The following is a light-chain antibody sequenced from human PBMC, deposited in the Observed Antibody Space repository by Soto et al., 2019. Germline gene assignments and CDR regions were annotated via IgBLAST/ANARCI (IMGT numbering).Light chain of an antibody. J-gene: IGKJ1*01. Sequence: IQMTQSPATLSGSVGDRVTITCRASQTISSWLAWYQQKPGKAPKLLIYKASTLKSGVPSRFRGSGSGTEFTLTISSLQPDDFEPYYCQHYNSYSEAFGQGTKVDIK. CDR1: QTISSW. V-gene: IGKV1-5*03. CDR3: QHYNSYSEA. CDR2: KAS.